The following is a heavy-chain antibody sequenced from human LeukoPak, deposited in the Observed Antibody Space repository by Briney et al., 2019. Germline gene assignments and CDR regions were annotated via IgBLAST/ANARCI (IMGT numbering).Heavy chain of an antibody. Sequence: GGSLRLSCAASGFTFSSYAMHWVRQAPGKGLEWVAVISYDGGNKYYADSVKGRFTIPRDNAKNTLYLQIHSLRAEDTAVYYCAREGYGSGSYYPYYMDVWGKGTTVTVSS. CDR3: AREGYGSGSYYPYYMDV. CDR2: ISYDGGNK. J-gene: IGHJ6*03. CDR1: GFTFSSYA. D-gene: IGHD3-10*01. V-gene: IGHV3-30*04.